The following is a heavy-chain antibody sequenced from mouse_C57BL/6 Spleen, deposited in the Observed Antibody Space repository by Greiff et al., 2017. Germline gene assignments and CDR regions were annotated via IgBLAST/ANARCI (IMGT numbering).Heavy chain of an antibody. CDR2: IHPNSSST. CDR3: ASNYRYFDV. V-gene: IGHV1-64*01. Sequence: VQLQQPGAELVKPGASVKLSCKASGYTFTSYWMHWVKQRPGQALEWIGMIHPNSSSTNYNEKFKGKATLTVDKSSSTAYMQLSSLTYEDSEFYYCASNYRYFDVWGTGTTVTVAS. CDR1: GYTFTSYW. J-gene: IGHJ1*03.